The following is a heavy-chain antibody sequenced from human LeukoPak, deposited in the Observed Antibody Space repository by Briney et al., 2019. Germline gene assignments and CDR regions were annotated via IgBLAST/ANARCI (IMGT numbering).Heavy chain of an antibody. Sequence: SETLSLTCTVSGGSISTYYWSWIRQPPGKGLEWIGYISYIGHTKYNPSLKSRVTISIDTSKNQLSLKLSSVTAADTAVYYCARSTVDTAMVLGYWGQGTLITVSS. V-gene: IGHV4-59*01. CDR3: ARSTVDTAMVLGY. CDR2: ISYIGHT. CDR1: GGSISTYY. J-gene: IGHJ4*02. D-gene: IGHD5-18*01.